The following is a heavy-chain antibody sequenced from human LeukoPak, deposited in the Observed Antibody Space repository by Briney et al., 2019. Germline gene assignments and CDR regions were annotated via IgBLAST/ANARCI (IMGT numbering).Heavy chain of an antibody. CDR3: ARSRRVVVIFDY. Sequence: SETLSLTCAGYGGSVSGYYWSWIRHPPGKGLEGMGEINHSGSTNNNPSLKRRVTISVDTSKNQFSLKLRSVTAADTAVYYCARSRRVVVIFDYWGQGTLVTVSS. CDR2: INHSGST. J-gene: IGHJ4*02. CDR1: GGSVSGYY. D-gene: IGHD3-22*01. V-gene: IGHV4-34*01.